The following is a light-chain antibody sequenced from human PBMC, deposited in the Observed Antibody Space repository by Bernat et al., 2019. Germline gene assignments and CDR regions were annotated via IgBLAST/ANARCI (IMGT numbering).Light chain of an antibody. Sequence: SYELTQPPSVSVSPRQTARITCSGDTLAKQYVNWYQHKPGQAPLQVIYKDVGRPSGIPERFSGSSSGTTVTLTISEVQTEDEADYYCQSACNSGSYPVFGGGTRLTVL. J-gene: IGLJ7*01. CDR3: QSACNSGSYPV. CDR1: TLAKQY. V-gene: IGLV3-25*03. CDR2: KDV.